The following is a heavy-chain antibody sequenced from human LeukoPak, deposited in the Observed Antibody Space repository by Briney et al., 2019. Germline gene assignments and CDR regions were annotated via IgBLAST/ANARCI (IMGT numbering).Heavy chain of an antibody. V-gene: IGHV4-59*12. Sequence: SEALSLTCVVSGGSITSYYWSWIRQPPGKGLEWIGEISLTGLTHYNPSLESRVTVSLDKSKNQLSLNLTSVTAADTAVYYCSRENGAFSPFGYWGQGTLVTVLS. D-gene: IGHD2-8*01. CDR1: GGSITSYY. CDR2: ISLTGLT. J-gene: IGHJ4*02. CDR3: SRENGAFSPFGY.